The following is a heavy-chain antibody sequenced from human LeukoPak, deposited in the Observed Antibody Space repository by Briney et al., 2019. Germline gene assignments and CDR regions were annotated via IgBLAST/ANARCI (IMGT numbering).Heavy chain of an antibody. CDR1: GGSISSSGSY. Sequence: PSETLSLTCTVSGGSISSSGSYWTWLRQHPGKGLEWITNMYYSGTTYYNPSLRSRITISVDTSKNQFSLTLSSVTAADTAVYYCAKYYHVSSGYSNWLDPWGQGTLVTVSS. CDR2: MYYSGTT. CDR3: AKYYHVSSGYSNWLDP. V-gene: IGHV4-31*03. J-gene: IGHJ5*02. D-gene: IGHD3-22*01.